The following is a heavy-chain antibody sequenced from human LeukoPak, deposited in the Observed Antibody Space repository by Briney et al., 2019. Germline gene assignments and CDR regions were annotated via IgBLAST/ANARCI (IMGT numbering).Heavy chain of an antibody. CDR2: IYYSGST. J-gene: IGHJ4*02. CDR3: ARVRVQYYFDY. Sequence: SATLSLTCTVSGGSISSYYWSWVRQPPGKGLEWIGYIYYSGSTNYNPSLKSRVTISVDTSKNQFSLKLSSVTAADTAVYYCARVRVQYYFDYWGQGTLVTVSS. CDR1: GGSISSYY. V-gene: IGHV4-59*01. D-gene: IGHD3-10*01.